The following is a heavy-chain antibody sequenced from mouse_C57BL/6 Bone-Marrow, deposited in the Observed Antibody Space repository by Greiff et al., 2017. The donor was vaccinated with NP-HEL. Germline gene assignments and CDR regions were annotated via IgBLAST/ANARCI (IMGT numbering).Heavy chain of an antibody. D-gene: IGHD1-1*01. CDR1: GFTFSDYG. CDR3: ARRGIITTVGDFEV. V-gene: IGHV5-17*01. Sequence: EVKLQESGGGLVKPGGSLKLSCAASGFTFSDYGMHWVRQAPEKGLEWVAYISSGSSTIYYADTVKGRFPISRDHSTNTLFLQMTSLRSEETAMYYCARRGIITTVGDFEVWGTGTTVTVSS. J-gene: IGHJ1*03. CDR2: ISSGSSTI.